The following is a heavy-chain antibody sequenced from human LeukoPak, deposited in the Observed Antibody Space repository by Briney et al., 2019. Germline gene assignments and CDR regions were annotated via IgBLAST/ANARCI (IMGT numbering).Heavy chain of an antibody. D-gene: IGHD4-17*01. CDR1: GYTFPSYF. CDR3: ARWAFYGDLDS. CDR2: INPTGGST. V-gene: IGHV1-46*01. Sequence: ASVKVSCKASGYTFPSYFMHWVRQAPGQGLEWMGIINPTGGSTTYAQKFQGRVTMTRDTSTGTVYMELSSLRSDDTAIYYCARWAFYGDLDSWGQGTLVTVSS. J-gene: IGHJ4*02.